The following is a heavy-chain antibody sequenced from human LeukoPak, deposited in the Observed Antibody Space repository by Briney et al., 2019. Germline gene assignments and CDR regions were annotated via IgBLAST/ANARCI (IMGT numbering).Heavy chain of an antibody. Sequence: KPWGSLRLSCAASGFTFSPYSMNWVRQAPGKGLEWVSSISSSSSYIYYADSVKGRFTISRDNVKNSLYLQMNSLRAEDTAVYYCARGIEYSSSSGYYNYYYMDVWGIGTTVTVSS. D-gene: IGHD6-6*01. V-gene: IGHV3-21*01. CDR1: GFTFSPYS. J-gene: IGHJ6*03. CDR2: ISSSSSYI. CDR3: ARGIEYSSSSGYYNYYYMDV.